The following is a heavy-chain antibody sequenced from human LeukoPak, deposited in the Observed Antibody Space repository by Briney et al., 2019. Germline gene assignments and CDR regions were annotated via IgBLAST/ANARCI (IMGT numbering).Heavy chain of an antibody. J-gene: IGHJ5*02. CDR1: GYTFSYFG. V-gene: IGHV1-18*01. Sequence: ASAKVSCKPSGYTFSYFGLSWLRQAAAQGLEWLGWISGNNGDMNYAQRVQGGVTINTDTPTSTRYMEPRSLRTDDTPEYSCSRHRLHSSTWFGRQEGWGDPWGQGTLVTVSS. CDR2: ISGNNGDM. CDR3: SRHRLHSSTWFGRQEGWGDP. D-gene: IGHD2/OR15-2a*01.